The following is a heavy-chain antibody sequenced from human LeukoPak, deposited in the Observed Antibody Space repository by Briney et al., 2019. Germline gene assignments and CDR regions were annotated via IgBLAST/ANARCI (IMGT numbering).Heavy chain of an antibody. CDR3: ARGNSRETKRLRYFDWLLDY. D-gene: IGHD3-9*01. Sequence: GGSLRLSCAASGFTFSSYGMQWVRQAPGKGLEWGAVIWNDGTNKYYAVSGKGRFHISRDNSKNTLYMQMNRLRAEDTAVYYCARGNSRETKRLRYFDWLLDYWGQGTLVTVSS. J-gene: IGHJ4*02. CDR1: GFTFSSYG. CDR2: IWNDGTNK. V-gene: IGHV3-33*01.